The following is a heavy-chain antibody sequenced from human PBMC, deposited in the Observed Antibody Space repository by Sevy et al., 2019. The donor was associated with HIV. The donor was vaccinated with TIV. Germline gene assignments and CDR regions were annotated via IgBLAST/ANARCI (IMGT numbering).Heavy chain of an antibody. Sequence: ASVKVSCKASGDTFSTYGLSWVRQAPRQGLERMGGIIPIFGTPNYAQKFQGRVTITADESASTAYMELSSLRCEDTAMYYCAREGGVATTGDHDAFDIWGHGTLVTVSS. V-gene: IGHV1-69*13. D-gene: IGHD7-27*01. CDR2: IIPIFGTP. J-gene: IGHJ3*02. CDR1: GDTFSTYG. CDR3: AREGGVATTGDHDAFDI.